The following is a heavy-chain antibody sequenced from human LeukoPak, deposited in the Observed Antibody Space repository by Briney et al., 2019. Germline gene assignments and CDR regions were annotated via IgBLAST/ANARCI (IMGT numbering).Heavy chain of an antibody. Sequence: GGSLRLSCAASGFTFNTYALHWVRQVPDKGLEWVTVISFDGDNKYYADSVKGRFTISRDNSKNTLYLQMNSLRAEDTAVYYCVRGGASTWSWGQGTLVTVSS. CDR3: VRGGASTWS. D-gene: IGHD2-15*01. CDR1: GFTFNTYA. CDR2: ISFDGDNK. J-gene: IGHJ5*02. V-gene: IGHV3-30-3*01.